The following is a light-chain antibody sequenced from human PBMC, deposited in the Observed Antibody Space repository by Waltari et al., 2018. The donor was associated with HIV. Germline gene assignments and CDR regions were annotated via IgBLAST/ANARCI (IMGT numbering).Light chain of an antibody. Sequence: DIQMTQSPSSLSASVGDRVSISCRASENIEKYLNWYQQRPGQAPKLLIHGAFNLQTGVPSRFSAGGSGADFTLTITNLQPEDVALYFCQQSSVTPLTFGGGTRVDIK. CDR2: GAF. CDR3: QQSSVTPLT. V-gene: IGKV1-39*01. CDR1: ENIEKY. J-gene: IGKJ4*01.